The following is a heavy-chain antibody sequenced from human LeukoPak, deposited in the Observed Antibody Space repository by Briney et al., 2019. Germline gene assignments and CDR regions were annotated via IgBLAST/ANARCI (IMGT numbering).Heavy chain of an antibody. CDR2: IGHSGRPT. V-gene: IGHV3-48*01. Sequence: GASLRLSCEASGFTFSSHSITWVRQAAGKTREWVLYIGHSGRPTHYAYSVGGRFTISIDNTENSLYLQMSSLTVEDTAVYYCARDQRPYCGGECYCAIDLWGRGTLVTVSS. J-gene: IGHJ3*01. D-gene: IGHD2-21*01. CDR3: ARDQRPYCGGECYCAIDL. CDR1: GFTFSSHS.